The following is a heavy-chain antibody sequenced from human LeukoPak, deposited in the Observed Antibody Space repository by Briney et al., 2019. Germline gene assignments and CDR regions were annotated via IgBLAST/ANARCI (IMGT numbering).Heavy chain of an antibody. CDR3: AKDRDGYRAFDY. V-gene: IGHV3-30*18. CDR1: GFIFSNYG. CDR2: ISYDGSDK. J-gene: IGHJ4*02. D-gene: IGHD5-24*01. Sequence: GGSLRLSCAASGFIFSNYGMHWVRQAPDKGLEWVAVISYDGSDKYHADSVKGRFTISRDNSKNTLYLQMNSLRAEDTAVYYCAKDRDGYRAFDYWGQGTLVTVSS.